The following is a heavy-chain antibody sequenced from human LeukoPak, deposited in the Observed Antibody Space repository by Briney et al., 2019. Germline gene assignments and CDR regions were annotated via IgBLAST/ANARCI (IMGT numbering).Heavy chain of an antibody. CDR2: IYYSGSS. CDR3: ARLPAITTYYYYYMDV. D-gene: IGHD5-12*01. J-gene: IGHJ6*03. Sequence: PSETLSLTCAVSGGSISSSSHYWGWIRQAPGKRLECFGTIYYSGSSYYNPSLKSRVTMSVDKSKNQFSLRLSSVTAADTAVYYCARLPAITTYYYYYMDVWGQGTRVTVSS. V-gene: IGHV4-39*01. CDR1: GGSISSSSHY.